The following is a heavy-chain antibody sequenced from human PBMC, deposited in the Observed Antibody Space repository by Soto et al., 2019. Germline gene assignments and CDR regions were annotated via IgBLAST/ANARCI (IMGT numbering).Heavy chain of an antibody. V-gene: IGHV4-31*03. CDR3: ARDHCSGGSCYFDY. J-gene: IGHJ4*02. Sequence: QVQLQESGPGLVKPSQTLSLTCTVSGGSISSGGYYWSWIRQHPGKGLEWIGYIYYSGSTYYNPSLKSRDTISVDTSKNQFSLKLSSVTAADTAVYYCARDHCSGGSCYFDYWGQGTLVTVAS. D-gene: IGHD2-15*01. CDR2: IYYSGST. CDR1: GGSISSGGYY.